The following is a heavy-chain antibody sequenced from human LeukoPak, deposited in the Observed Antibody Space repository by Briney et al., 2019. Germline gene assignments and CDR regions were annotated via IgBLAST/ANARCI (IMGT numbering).Heavy chain of an antibody. CDR2: IYYSGST. J-gene: IGHJ5*02. Sequence: SQTLSLTCTVSGGSISSGDYYWSWIRQPPGKGLEWIGYIYYSGSTYYNPSLKSRVTISVDTSKNQFSLKLSSVTAADTAVYCCARPRIAAAGTGDWFDPWGQGTLVTVSS. D-gene: IGHD6-13*01. CDR3: ARPRIAAAGTGDWFDP. V-gene: IGHV4-30-4*08. CDR1: GGSISSGDYY.